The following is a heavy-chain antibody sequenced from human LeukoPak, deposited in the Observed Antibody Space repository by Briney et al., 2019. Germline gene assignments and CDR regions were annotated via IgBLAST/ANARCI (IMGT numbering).Heavy chain of an antibody. CDR3: AMSGSTGTISSIDY. CDR1: GYSFTSYW. Sequence: GESLKISCKGSGYSFTSYWIGWVRQMPGKGLEWMGIIYPGDSDTRYSPSFQGQVTISADKPSSTACLQWSSLKASDTAIYYCAMSGSTGTISSIDYWGQGTLVTVSS. J-gene: IGHJ4*02. D-gene: IGHD1-7*01. CDR2: IYPGDSDT. V-gene: IGHV5-51*04.